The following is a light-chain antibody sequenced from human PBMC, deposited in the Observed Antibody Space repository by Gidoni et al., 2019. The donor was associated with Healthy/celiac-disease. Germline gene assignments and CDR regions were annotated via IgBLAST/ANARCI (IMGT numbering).Light chain of an antibody. CDR3: QQGLT. CDR1: QSISSW. Sequence: TITCWASQSISSWLAWYQQKPGKAPKLLIYKASSLESGVPSRFSGSGSGTEFTLTISSLQPDDFATYYCQQGLTFGPGTKVDIK. CDR2: KAS. V-gene: IGKV1-5*03. J-gene: IGKJ3*01.